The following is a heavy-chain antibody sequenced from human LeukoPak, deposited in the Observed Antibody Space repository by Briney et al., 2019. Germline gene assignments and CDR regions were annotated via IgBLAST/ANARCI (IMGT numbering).Heavy chain of an antibody. CDR2: INHSGST. D-gene: IGHD1-1*01. CDR3: ARHVDWNPNFDY. CDR1: GGSFSDYY. J-gene: IGHJ4*02. V-gene: IGHV4-34*01. Sequence: SETLSLTCAVYGGSFSDYYWSWIRQPPGKGLEWIGEINHSGSTNYNPSLKSRVTISLDTSKNQFSLKLSSVTASDTAVYYCARHVDWNPNFDYWGQGTLVTASS.